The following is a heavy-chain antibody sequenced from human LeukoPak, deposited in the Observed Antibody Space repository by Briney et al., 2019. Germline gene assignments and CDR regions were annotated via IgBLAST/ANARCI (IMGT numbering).Heavy chain of an antibody. Sequence: GGSLRLSCAASGLTFSNYAMMWLRQAPGKGLEWVAAIIGNGGWALYADSVKGRFTISRDNSKNTLYLQMSSLRAVDTAVYHRAKDPNGDYIGAFDFWGQGTMVTVSS. D-gene: IGHD4-17*01. CDR3: AKDPNGDYIGAFDF. V-gene: IGHV3-23*01. CDR2: IIGNGGWA. J-gene: IGHJ3*01. CDR1: GLTFSNYA.